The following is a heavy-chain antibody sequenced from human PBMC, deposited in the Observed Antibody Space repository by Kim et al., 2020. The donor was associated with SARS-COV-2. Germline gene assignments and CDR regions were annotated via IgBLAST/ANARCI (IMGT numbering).Heavy chain of an antibody. V-gene: IGHV4-61*02. Sequence: SETLSLTCTVSGGSISSGSYYWSWIRQPAGKGLEWIGRIYTSGSTNYNPSLKSRVTISVDTSKNQFSLKLSSVTAADTAVYYCARDSPPGVSVAGPKFDPWGQGTLVTVSS. D-gene: IGHD6-19*01. CDR3: ARDSPPGVSVAGPKFDP. CDR1: GGSISSGSYY. J-gene: IGHJ5*02. CDR2: IYTSGST.